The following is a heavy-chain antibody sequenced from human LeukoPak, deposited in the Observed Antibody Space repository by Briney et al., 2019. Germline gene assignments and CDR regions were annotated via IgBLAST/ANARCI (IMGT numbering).Heavy chain of an antibody. Sequence: SETLSLTCTVSGGSISSYYWSWIRQPPGKGLEWIWYIYYSGSTYYNPSLKSRVTISVDTSKNQFSLKLSSVTAADTAVYYCARFPIGGTANYGEDYWGQGTLVTVSS. CDR3: ARFPIGGTANYGEDY. D-gene: IGHD4-17*01. J-gene: IGHJ4*02. V-gene: IGHV4-59*12. CDR1: GGSISSYY. CDR2: IYYSGST.